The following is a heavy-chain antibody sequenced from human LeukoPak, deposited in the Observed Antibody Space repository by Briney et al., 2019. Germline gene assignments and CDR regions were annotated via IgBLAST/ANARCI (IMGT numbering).Heavy chain of an antibody. Sequence: GASVKASCKASGYTFTGYYMHWVRQAPGQGLEWMGCINPNSGGTNYAQKFQGRVTMTRDTSISTAYMELSRLRSDDTAVYYCARLNDYVWGSYRYWPHFDYWAREPWSPSPQ. V-gene: IGHV1-2*02. CDR2: INPNSGGT. CDR1: GYTFTGYY. D-gene: IGHD3-16*02. J-gene: IGHJ4*02. CDR3: ARLNDYVWGSYRYWPHFDY.